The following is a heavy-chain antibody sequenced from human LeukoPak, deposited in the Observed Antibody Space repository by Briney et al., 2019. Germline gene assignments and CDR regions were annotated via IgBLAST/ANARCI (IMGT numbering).Heavy chain of an antibody. D-gene: IGHD3-3*01. CDR3: ARAASDFWSGYPYYFDY. Sequence: ASVKVSCKASGYTFTHHGFSWVRQAPGQGLEWMGIINPSGGSTSYAQKFQGRVTMTKDTSTSTVYMELSSLRSEDTAVYYCARAASDFWSGYPYYFDYWGQGTLVTVSS. V-gene: IGHV1-46*01. J-gene: IGHJ4*02. CDR1: GYTFTHHG. CDR2: INPSGGST.